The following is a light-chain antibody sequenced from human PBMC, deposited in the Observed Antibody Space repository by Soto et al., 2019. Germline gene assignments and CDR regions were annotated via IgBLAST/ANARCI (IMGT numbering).Light chain of an antibody. CDR1: SSDVGDHNS. Sequence: QPALTQPASVSGSPGQSITISCTETSSDVGDHNSVSWYQQQPGKAPKLMIYAVSNRHSGVSNRFSGSKSGNTASLTISGLQAEDEADYYCGSYTTSITVIFGGGTKLTVL. CDR3: GSYTTSITVI. V-gene: IGLV2-14*03. CDR2: AVS. J-gene: IGLJ2*01.